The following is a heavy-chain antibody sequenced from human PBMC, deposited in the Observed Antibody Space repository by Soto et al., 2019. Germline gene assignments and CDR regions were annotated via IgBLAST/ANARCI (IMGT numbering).Heavy chain of an antibody. CDR1: GGTFSSYA. CDR3: ASLTGATVTPHYYYGMDV. CDR2: IIPIFGTA. D-gene: IGHD4-4*01. V-gene: IGHV1-69*01. J-gene: IGHJ6*02. Sequence: QVQLVQSGAEVKKPGSSVKVSCKASGGTFSSYAISWVRQAPGQGLEWMGGIIPIFGTANYAQKFQGRVTITADESTSTAYMELSSLRSEDTAVYYCASLTGATVTPHYYYGMDVWGQGTTVTVSS.